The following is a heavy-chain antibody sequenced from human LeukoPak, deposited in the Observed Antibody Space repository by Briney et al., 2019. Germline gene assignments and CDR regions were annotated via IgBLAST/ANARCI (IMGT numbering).Heavy chain of an antibody. D-gene: IGHD3-16*01. Sequence: ASVKVSCKASGYTFTDYYLHWVRQAPAQGLEWMGWINPNSGGATYAQTFQARVTMTRDTSSSSAYMEMSRLRSDDTAVYYCARSESMIGLDYWGQGTLVTVSS. CDR1: GYTFTDYY. J-gene: IGHJ4*02. V-gene: IGHV1-2*02. CDR2: INPNSGGA. CDR3: ARSESMIGLDY.